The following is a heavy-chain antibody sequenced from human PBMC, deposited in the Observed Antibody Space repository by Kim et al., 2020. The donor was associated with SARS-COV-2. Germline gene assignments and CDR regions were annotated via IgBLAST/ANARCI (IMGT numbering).Heavy chain of an antibody. V-gene: IGHV4-4*09. CDR3: ARSSSWYRYFDY. D-gene: IGHD6-13*01. J-gene: IGHJ4*02. Sequence: NYNPSHTGRGTISVDTSKNQFSRKLSSVTAADTAVYYCARSSSWYRYFDYWGQGTLVTVSS.